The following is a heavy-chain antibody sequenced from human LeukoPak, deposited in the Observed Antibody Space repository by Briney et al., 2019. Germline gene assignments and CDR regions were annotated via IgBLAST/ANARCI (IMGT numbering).Heavy chain of an antibody. CDR1: GFTFSSYG. V-gene: IGHV3-30*02. J-gene: IGHJ3*02. Sequence: GGSLRLSCAASGFTFSSYGMHWVRQAPGKGLEWVAFIRYDGSNKYYADSVKGRFTISRDNSKNTLYLQMNSLRAEDTAVYYCAKDVRFLGGEAFDIWGQGTMVTVSS. CDR3: AKDVRFLGGEAFDI. D-gene: IGHD3-3*01. CDR2: IRYDGSNK.